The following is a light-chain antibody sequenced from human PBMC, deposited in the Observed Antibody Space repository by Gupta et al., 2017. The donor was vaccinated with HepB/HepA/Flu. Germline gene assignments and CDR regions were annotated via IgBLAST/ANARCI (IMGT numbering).Light chain of an antibody. CDR1: QSISSY. CDR2: AAS. Sequence: DIQMTQSPSSLSASVGDRVTIPCRASQSISSYLNWYQQKPGNAAKLLIYAASSLQSGVPSRFSGSGSGTDVTHTISRLQPEDFAAYYCQQSYSTPFTCGPGTKVEIK. J-gene: IGKJ3*01. CDR3: QQSYSTPFT. V-gene: IGKV1-39*01.